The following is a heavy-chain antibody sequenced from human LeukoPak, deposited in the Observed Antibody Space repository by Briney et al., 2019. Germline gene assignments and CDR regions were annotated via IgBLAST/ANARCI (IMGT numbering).Heavy chain of an antibody. V-gene: IGHV1-24*01. D-gene: IGHD6-19*01. CDR1: VHTLTELS. CDR2: FDPEDGET. J-gene: IGHJ6*02. Sequence: ASVKVSCKVSVHTLTELSMHWVRQAPGKGLEWMGGFDPEDGETIYAQKFQGRVTMTEDTSTDTAYMELSSLRSEDTAVYYCATCFRIAEAGTYYYYYGMDVWGQGTTVTVSS. CDR3: ATCFRIAEAGTYYYYYGMDV.